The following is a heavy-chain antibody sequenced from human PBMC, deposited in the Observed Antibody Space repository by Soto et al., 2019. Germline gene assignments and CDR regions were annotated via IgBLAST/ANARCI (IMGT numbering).Heavy chain of an antibody. D-gene: IGHD3-10*01. J-gene: IGHJ4*02. V-gene: IGHV3-30*18. CDR1: GFSFRSYG. CDR3: AKDGMWFGEVLFT. CDR2: ISYDGSNE. Sequence: QVQLVESGGGVVQPGRCLRLYCAASGFSFRSYGMHWVRQAPGKGLEWVAVISYDGSNEYYADSVKGRFSISRDNSKNTVYLQMNSLRAEDTAVYYCAKDGMWFGEVLFTWGQGTLVTVSS.